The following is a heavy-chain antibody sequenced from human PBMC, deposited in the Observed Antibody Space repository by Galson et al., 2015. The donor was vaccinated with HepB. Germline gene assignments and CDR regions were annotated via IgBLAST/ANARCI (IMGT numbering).Heavy chain of an antibody. J-gene: IGHJ4*02. Sequence: SLRLSCAASGFTFSSYGMHWVRQAPGKGLEWVAVISYDGSNKYYADSVKGRFTISRDNSKNTLYLQMNSLRAEDTAVYYCAKVLNRIVGATTRFNKLFDNWGQGTLVTVSS. CDR3: AKVLNRIVGATTRFNKLFDN. V-gene: IGHV3-30*18. D-gene: IGHD1-26*01. CDR1: GFTFSSYG. CDR2: ISYDGSNK.